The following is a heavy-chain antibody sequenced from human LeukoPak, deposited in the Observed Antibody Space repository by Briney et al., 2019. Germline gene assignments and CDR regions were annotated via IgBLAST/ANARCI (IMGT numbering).Heavy chain of an antibody. Sequence: SMSLSSAASGFTFSTKWMSWVRQAPGKGLEWVGNIQPDGSEQYHMDSVKGRFTISRDNARNSLYLQMNSLRAEDTAVYYCASSRKSSSWLYNWFDPWGQGTLVTVSS. CDR3: ASSRKSSSWLYNWFDP. J-gene: IGHJ5*02. CDR1: GFTFSTKW. V-gene: IGHV3-7*01. CDR2: IQPDGSEQ. D-gene: IGHD6-13*01.